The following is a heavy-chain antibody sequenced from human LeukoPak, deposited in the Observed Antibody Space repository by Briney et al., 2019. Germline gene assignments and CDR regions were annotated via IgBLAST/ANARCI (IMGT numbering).Heavy chain of an antibody. CDR1: GGSFSGYY. V-gene: IGHV4-34*01. Sequence: PSETLSLTCAVYGGSFSGYYWSWIRQPPGKGLEWIGSIYYSGSTYYNPSLKSRVTISVDTSKNQFSLKLSSVTAADTAVYYCARVLGTKYSSSWSFAPGAYYMDVWGKGTTVTVSS. CDR2: IYYSGST. CDR3: ARVLGTKYSSSWSFAPGAYYMDV. D-gene: IGHD6-13*01. J-gene: IGHJ6*03.